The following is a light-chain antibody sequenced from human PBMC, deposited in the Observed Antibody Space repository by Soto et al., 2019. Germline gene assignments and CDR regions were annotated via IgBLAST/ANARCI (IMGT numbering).Light chain of an antibody. Sequence: EIVLTQSPGTLSLSPGERATLSCRSSQSVSSGYLAWYQQKPGQAPRLLIFRAFNRATGIPDRFSGSGSGTDFTLLIRRLEPEDFAVYYCQQYVASPPSWTFGQGTKVEIK. J-gene: IGKJ1*01. CDR3: QQYVASPPSWT. CDR1: QSVSSGY. CDR2: RAF. V-gene: IGKV3-20*01.